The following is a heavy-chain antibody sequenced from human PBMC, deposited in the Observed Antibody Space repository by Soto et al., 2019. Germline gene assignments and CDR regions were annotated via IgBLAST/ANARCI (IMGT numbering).Heavy chain of an antibody. Sequence: PSETLSLTCTVSGGSVSGGSYYWSWIRQPPGKGLEWIGYIYYSGSTNYNPSLKSRVTISVDTSKNQFSLKLSSVTAADTAVYYCASXDYYDSSGYKTSPLFDYWGQGTLVTVSS. CDR2: IYYSGST. D-gene: IGHD3-22*01. J-gene: IGHJ4*02. CDR3: ASXDYYDSSGYKTSPLFDY. CDR1: GGSVSGGSYY. V-gene: IGHV4-61*01.